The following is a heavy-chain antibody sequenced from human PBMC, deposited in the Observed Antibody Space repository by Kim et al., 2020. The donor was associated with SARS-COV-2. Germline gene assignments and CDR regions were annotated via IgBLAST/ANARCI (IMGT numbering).Heavy chain of an antibody. Sequence: GGSLRLSCAASGFTFSNAWMSWVRQAPGKGLEWVGRIKSKTDGGTTDYAAPVKGRFTISRDDSKNTLYLQMNSLKTEDTAVYYCTTDVKWFGVYGMDVWGQGTTVTVSS. CDR3: TTDVKWFGVYGMDV. CDR1: GFTFSNAW. D-gene: IGHD3-10*01. J-gene: IGHJ6*02. CDR2: IKSKTDGGTT. V-gene: IGHV3-15*01.